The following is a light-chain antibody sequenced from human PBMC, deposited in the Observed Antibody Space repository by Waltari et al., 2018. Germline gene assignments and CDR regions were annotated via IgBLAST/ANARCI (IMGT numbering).Light chain of an antibody. CDR2: DPS. J-gene: IGKJ5*01. V-gene: IGKV1-33*01. Sequence: DIQLTQSPSSLSASVGDRVTITSQASQDISNYLNWYQQKPVKAPKLLINDPSKLETGIPSRFSGSGAGRDFTFTISSLQPEDITTYYCQQYDNLPITLGQGTRLEIK. CDR1: QDISNY. CDR3: QQYDNLPIT.